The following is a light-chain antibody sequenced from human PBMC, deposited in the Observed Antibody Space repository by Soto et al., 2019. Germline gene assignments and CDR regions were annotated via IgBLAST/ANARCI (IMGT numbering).Light chain of an antibody. CDR3: QHYNSYSEA. Sequence: DIPMTQSRSPLSASVGVSVTITGRARQNINSYLNWYQQKPGKAPKLLIYKASTLKSGVPSRFSGSGSGTEFTLTISSLQPDDFATYYCQHYNSYSEAFGQGTKVDI. V-gene: IGKV1-5*03. CDR1: QNINSY. CDR2: KAS. J-gene: IGKJ1*01.